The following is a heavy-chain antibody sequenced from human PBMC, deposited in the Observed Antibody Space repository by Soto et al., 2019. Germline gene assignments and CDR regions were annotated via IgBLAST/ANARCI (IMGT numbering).Heavy chain of an antibody. V-gene: IGHV3-21*01. Sequence: PGGSLRLSCAASGFTFSSYSMNWVRQAPGKGLEWVSSISSSSSYIYYADSVKGRFTTSRDNAKNSLYLQMNSLRAEDTAVYYCARSRHWFKYFDSWGQGTLVTVSS. CDR1: GFTFSSYS. CDR3: ARSRHWFKYFDS. D-gene: IGHD3-9*01. CDR2: ISSSSSYI. J-gene: IGHJ4*02.